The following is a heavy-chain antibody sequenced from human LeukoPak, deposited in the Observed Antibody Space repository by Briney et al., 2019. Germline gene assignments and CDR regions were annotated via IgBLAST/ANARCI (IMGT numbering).Heavy chain of an antibody. J-gene: IGHJ5*02. Sequence: PQTLSLTCTVSGGSISSAGYYWSWIRQRPGKGLEWMGFIYYSGTTYYNPSLKSRVFISLNTSQNQVSLQLSSVTAADTAVYYCARATGGAAAADFDPWGQGTLVTVSS. D-gene: IGHD6-13*01. CDR3: ARATGGAAAADFDP. V-gene: IGHV4-31*03. CDR1: GGSISSAGYY. CDR2: IYYSGTT.